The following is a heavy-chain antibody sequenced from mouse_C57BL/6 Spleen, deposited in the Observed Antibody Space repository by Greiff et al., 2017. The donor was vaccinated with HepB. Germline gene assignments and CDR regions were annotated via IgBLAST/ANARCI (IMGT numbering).Heavy chain of an antibody. CDR1: GYTFTSYW. V-gene: IGHV1-55*01. CDR2: IYPGSGST. Sequence: QVQLQQSGAELVKPGASVKMSCKASGYTFTSYWITWVKQRPGQGLEWIGDIYPGSGSTNYNEKFKSKATLTVDTSSSTAYMQLSSLTSEDSAVYYCARGDSYYGSSYGGWFAYWGQGTLVTVSA. CDR3: ARGDSYYGSSYGGWFAY. J-gene: IGHJ3*01. D-gene: IGHD1-1*01.